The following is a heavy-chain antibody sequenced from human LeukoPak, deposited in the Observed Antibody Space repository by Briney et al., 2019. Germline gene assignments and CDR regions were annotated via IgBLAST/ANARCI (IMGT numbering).Heavy chain of an antibody. CDR3: ARDVGDSGYDL. CDR2: INHSGST. Sequence: SETLSLTCAVYGGSFSGYYWSWIRQPPGKGLEWIGEINHSGSTNYNPSLKSRVTISVDTSKNQFSLKLSSVTAADTAVYYCARDVGDSGYDLWGQGTLVTVSS. D-gene: IGHD5-12*01. V-gene: IGHV4-34*01. J-gene: IGHJ4*02. CDR1: GGSFSGYY.